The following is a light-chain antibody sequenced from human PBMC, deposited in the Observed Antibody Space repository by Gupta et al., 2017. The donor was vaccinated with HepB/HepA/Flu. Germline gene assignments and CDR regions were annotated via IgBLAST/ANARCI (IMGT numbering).Light chain of an antibody. CDR1: QSISSW. CDR3: QQYNSYPYT. V-gene: IGKV1-5*03. J-gene: IGKJ2*01. CDR2: KAS. Sequence: DIQMTQSPSTLSASVGDRVTISCRASQSISSWLAWYQQKPGKAPKLLIYKASSLESGVPSRFSGSGSGTEFTLTISSLQPDDFATYYCQQYNSYPYTFGQGTKLEIK.